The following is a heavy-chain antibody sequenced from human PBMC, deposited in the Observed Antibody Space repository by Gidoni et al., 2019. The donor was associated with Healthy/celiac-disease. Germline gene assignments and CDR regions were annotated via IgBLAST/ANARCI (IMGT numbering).Heavy chain of an antibody. CDR2: IYHSGST. CDR1: GYSISSGYY. J-gene: IGHJ5*02. Sequence: QVQLQESGPGLVKPSETLSLTCAVSGYSISSGYYWGWIRQPPGKGLEWIGSIYHSGSTYYNPSLKSRVTISVDTSKNQFSLKLSSVTAADTAVYYCARIPRGNWFDPWGQGTLVTVSS. V-gene: IGHV4-38-2*01. CDR3: ARIPRGNWFDP. D-gene: IGHD2-21*01.